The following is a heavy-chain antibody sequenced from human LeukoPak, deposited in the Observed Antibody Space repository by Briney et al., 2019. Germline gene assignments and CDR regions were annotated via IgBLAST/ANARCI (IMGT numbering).Heavy chain of an antibody. Sequence: GGSLRLSCAASGFTFSSYAMSWVRQAPGKGLEWVSAISGSGGSTYYADSVKGRFTISRGNSKNTLYLQMNSLRAEDTAVYYCAKDIVPAATRYGMDVWGQGTTVTVSS. CDR3: AKDIVPAATRYGMDV. CDR2: ISGSGGST. J-gene: IGHJ6*02. V-gene: IGHV3-23*01. D-gene: IGHD2-2*01. CDR1: GFTFSSYA.